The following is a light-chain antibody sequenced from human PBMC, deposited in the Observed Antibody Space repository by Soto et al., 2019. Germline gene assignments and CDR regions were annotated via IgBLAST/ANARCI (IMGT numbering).Light chain of an antibody. Sequence: DIQMTQSPSTLSASVGDRVTITCRASQSISRWLAWYQQKPGKAPKLLIYDASNLQSGVPSRFSGSGSGTEFTPTIGSLQPDDFAIYHCQQYSTHSTFGQGTKLEIK. CDR3: QQYSTHST. CDR2: DAS. J-gene: IGKJ2*01. CDR1: QSISRW. V-gene: IGKV1-5*01.